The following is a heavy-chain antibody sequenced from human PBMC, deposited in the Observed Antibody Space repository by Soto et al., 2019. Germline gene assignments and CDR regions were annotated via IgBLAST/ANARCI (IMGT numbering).Heavy chain of an antibody. CDR1: GGSISSSSYY. V-gene: IGHV4-39*01. CDR3: ARHFLLLELGADYKSDSQRSLPYYYYSGMDV. CDR2: IYYSGST. J-gene: IGHJ6*02. Sequence: PSETLSLTCTVSGGSISSSSYYWGWIRQPPGKGLEWIGSIYYSGSTYYNPSLKSRVTISVDTSKNRFSLKLSSVTAADTAVYYCARHFLLLELGADYKSDSQRSLPYYYYSGMDVWGQGTTVTVSS. D-gene: IGHD4-4*01.